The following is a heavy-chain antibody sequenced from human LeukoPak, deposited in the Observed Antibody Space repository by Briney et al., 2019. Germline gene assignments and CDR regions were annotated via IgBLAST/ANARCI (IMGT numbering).Heavy chain of an antibody. CDR2: ISSSSSYI. CDR1: GFTFSSYS. Sequence: GGSLRLSCAASGFTFSSYSMNWVRQAPGKGLEWVSSISSSSSYIYYADSVKGRFTISRDNSKNTLYLQMNSLRAEDTAVYYCAKDATRSAAYYFNYWGQGTLVTVSS. J-gene: IGHJ4*02. D-gene: IGHD3-16*01. CDR3: AKDATRSAAYYFNY. V-gene: IGHV3-21*04.